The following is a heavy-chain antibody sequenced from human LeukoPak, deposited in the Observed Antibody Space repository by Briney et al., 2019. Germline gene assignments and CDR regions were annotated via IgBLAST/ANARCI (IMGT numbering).Heavy chain of an antibody. CDR3: ARDPGGSSLFDY. D-gene: IGHD2-15*01. V-gene: IGHV3-11*04. CDR2: ISSGGSNI. CDR1: GFTFSDYF. Sequence: GGSLRLSCAASGFTFSDYFLSWIRQAPGKGLEWVSYISSGGSNIHYADSVKGRFTISRDNAKNSLYLQMNSLRADDTAVYYCARDPGGSSLFDYWGQGALVTVSS. J-gene: IGHJ4*02.